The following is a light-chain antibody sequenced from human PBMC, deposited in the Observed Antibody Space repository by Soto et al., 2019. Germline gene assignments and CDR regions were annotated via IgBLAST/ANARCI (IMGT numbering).Light chain of an antibody. J-gene: IGLJ2*01. CDR2: RTN. CDR3: SSETSSSAYVV. CDR1: SSNIGSHT. V-gene: IGLV1-44*01. Sequence: QSVLTQPSSASGTPGQSVNISCSGTSSNIGSHTVNWYQQIPGKAPQLFIFRTNERPSGVPDRFSGSKSVTSASLAISGLHSDDEADYYCSSETSSSAYVVLGGGTKVTVL.